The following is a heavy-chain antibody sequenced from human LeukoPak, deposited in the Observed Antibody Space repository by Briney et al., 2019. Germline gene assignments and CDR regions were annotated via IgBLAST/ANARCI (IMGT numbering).Heavy chain of an antibody. J-gene: IGHJ4*02. CDR2: INHSGST. Sequence: SETLSLTCAVYGGSFSGYYWSWIRQPPGKGLEWIGEINHSGSTNYNPSLKSRVTISVDTSKNQFSLKLSSVTAADTAVYYCARDQYYASGTYYNSSKGYFDYWAREPWSPSPQ. V-gene: IGHV4-34*01. CDR3: ARDQYYASGTYYNSSKGYFDY. CDR1: GGSFSGYY. D-gene: IGHD3-10*01.